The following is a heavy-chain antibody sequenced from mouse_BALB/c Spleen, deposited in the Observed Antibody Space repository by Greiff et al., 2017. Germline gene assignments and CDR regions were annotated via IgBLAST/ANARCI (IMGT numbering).Heavy chain of an antibody. CDR1: GFTFTDYY. D-gene: IGHD1-1*01. V-gene: IGHV7-3*02. Sequence: EVKLMESGGGLVQPGGSLRLSCATSGFTFTDYYMSWVRQPPGKALEWLGFIRNKANGYTTEYSASVKGRFTISRDNSQSILYLQMNTLRAEDSATYYCARDNYGSSHYWYFDVWGAGTTVTVSS. CDR2: IRNKANGYTT. CDR3: ARDNYGSSHYWYFDV. J-gene: IGHJ1*01.